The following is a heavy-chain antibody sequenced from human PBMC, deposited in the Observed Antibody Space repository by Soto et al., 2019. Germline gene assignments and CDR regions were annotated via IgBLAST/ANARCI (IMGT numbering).Heavy chain of an antibody. CDR1: GFTFSDYY. J-gene: IGHJ5*02. Sequence: QVQLVESGGGWVKPGGSLILSCAASGFTFSDYYMSWIRQAPGKGLEWVSYISSSGRTIYYADSVQGRFTSSRDNPQNALYLPMNSLRADDTAVYYCARVWSSSSWDAGNWLDHWGQGTLVTVAS. CDR2: ISSSGRTI. D-gene: IGHD6-13*01. CDR3: ARVWSSSSWDAGNWLDH. V-gene: IGHV3-11*01.